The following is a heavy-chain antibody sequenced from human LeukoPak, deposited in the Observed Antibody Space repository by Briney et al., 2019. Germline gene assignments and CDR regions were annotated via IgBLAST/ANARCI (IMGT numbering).Heavy chain of an antibody. J-gene: IGHJ3*02. V-gene: IGHV4-39*01. CDR1: DGSISSSSYY. D-gene: IGHD6-13*01. Sequence: SETLSLTCTVSDGSISSSSYYWGWIRQPPEKGLEWIGSMYYSGSTYYNPSLKSRVTISVDTSKNQFSLKLTSVTAADTAVYYCARPGQGLQSSSWYGGFDIWGQGTMVTVSS. CDR2: MYYSGST. CDR3: ARPGQGLQSSSWYGGFDI.